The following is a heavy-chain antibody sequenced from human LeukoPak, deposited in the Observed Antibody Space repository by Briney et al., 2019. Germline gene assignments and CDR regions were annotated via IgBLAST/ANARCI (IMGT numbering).Heavy chain of an antibody. V-gene: IGHV3-48*01. CDR1: GFTFSSYS. Sequence: GGSLRLSCAASGFTFSSYSMNWVRQAPGKGLEWVSYISSSSSTIYYADSVKGRFTISRDNAKNSLYLQMNSLRAEDTAVYYCARDGRLYCSGGSCYSAGNNWFDPWGQGTLVTVSS. J-gene: IGHJ5*02. CDR2: ISSSSSTI. D-gene: IGHD2-15*01. CDR3: ARDGRLYCSGGSCYSAGNNWFDP.